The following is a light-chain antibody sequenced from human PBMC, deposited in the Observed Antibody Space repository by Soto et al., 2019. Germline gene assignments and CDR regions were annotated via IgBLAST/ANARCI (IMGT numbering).Light chain of an antibody. CDR2: DTS. V-gene: IGKV3-11*01. CDR1: QSVNNY. Sequence: EIVLTQSPATLSLSPGERATLSCRASQSVNNYLAWYQQKPGQAPRLLIYDTSDRASGIPARFSGSGSGTDFTLTISCLQSEDFATYYCQQYYSYPTITFGQGTRLEIK. CDR3: QQYYSYPTIT. J-gene: IGKJ5*01.